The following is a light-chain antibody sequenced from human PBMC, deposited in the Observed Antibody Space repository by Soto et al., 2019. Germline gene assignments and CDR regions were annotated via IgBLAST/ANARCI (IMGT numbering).Light chain of an antibody. Sequence: GDRVTITCRASQSIRSLLAWYQQKPGKAPKLLIYDASSLESGVPSRFSGSGSGTEFTLTISSLQPDDFATYYCQHYNSYSEAFGQGTKVDIK. CDR3: QHYNSYSEA. CDR1: QSIRSL. J-gene: IGKJ1*01. V-gene: IGKV1-5*01. CDR2: DAS.